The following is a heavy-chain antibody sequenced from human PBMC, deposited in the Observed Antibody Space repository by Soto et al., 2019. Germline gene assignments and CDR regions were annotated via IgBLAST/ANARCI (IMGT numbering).Heavy chain of an antibody. V-gene: IGHV4-39*01. CDR1: GGSISSSSYY. CDR3: ARGITMVRGVIIIMGWFDP. J-gene: IGHJ5*02. CDR2: IYYSGST. D-gene: IGHD3-10*01. Sequence: QLQLQESGPGLVKPSETLSLTCTVSGGSISSSSYYWGWIRQPPGKGLEWIGSIYYSGSTYYNPSIKSRVTISVDTSKNQFSLKLSSVTAADTAVYYCARGITMVRGVIIIMGWFDPWGQGTLGTVSS.